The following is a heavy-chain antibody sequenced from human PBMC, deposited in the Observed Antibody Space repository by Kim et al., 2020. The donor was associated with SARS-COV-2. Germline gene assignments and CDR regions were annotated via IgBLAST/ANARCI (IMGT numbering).Heavy chain of an antibody. J-gene: IGHJ4*02. CDR3: ARWELLRYFDY. V-gene: IGHV4-34*01. Sequence: SETLSLTCAVYGGSFSGYYWSWIRQPPGKGLEWIGEINHSGSTNYNPSLKSRVTISVDTSKNQFSLKLSSVTAADTAVYYCARWELLRYFDYWGQGTLVTVSS. CDR2: INHSGST. D-gene: IGHD1-26*01. CDR1: GGSFSGYY.